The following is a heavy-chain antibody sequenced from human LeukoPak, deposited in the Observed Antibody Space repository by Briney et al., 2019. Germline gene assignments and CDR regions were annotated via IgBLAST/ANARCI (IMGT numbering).Heavy chain of an antibody. D-gene: IGHD3-10*01. CDR1: GDSISSSSYY. V-gene: IGHV4-39*01. CDR3: ARRRVGEFDY. J-gene: IGHJ4*02. CDR2: IYYSGST. Sequence: SETLSLTCTVSGDSISSSSYYWGWIRQAPGKGLEWIGSIYYSGSTYYNPSLQSRVTVSVDTSKNQFSLKLTSVTAADTAVYYCARRRVGEFDYWGQGTLVTVSS.